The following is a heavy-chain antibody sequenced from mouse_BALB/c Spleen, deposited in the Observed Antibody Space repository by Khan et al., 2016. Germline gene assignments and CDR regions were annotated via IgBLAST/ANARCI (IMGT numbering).Heavy chain of an antibody. CDR1: RFTFSDYY. D-gene: IGHD1-1*01. V-gene: IGHV5-12*02. CDR3: ATHGYYGSSGFAY. J-gene: IGHJ3*01. CDR2: ISNGGGST. Sequence: EVELVESGGGLVQPGGSLKLSCATSRFTFSDYYMYWVRQTPEKRLEWVAYISNGGGSTYYPDTVQGRFTISRDNAKNTLYLQMSRLKSEDTAMYYCATHGYYGSSGFAYWGQGTLVTVSA.